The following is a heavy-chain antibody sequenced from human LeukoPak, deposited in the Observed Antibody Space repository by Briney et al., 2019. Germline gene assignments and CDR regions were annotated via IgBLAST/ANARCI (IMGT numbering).Heavy chain of an antibody. CDR2: MNDSPTA. D-gene: IGHD1-7*01. V-gene: IGHV4-34*01. CDR1: GGSFGDYY. CDR3: ASMWNYQDAFDI. Sequence: SETLSLTCAVYGGSFGDYYWSWVREPPGKGVEWIGEMNDSPTASYNPSLKSRVTISVDTSKNQFSLKLSSVTAADTAVYYCASMWNYQDAFDIWGQGTMVTVSS. J-gene: IGHJ3*02.